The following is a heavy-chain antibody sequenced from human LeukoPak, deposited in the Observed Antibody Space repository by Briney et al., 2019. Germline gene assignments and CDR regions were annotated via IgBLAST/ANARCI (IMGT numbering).Heavy chain of an antibody. CDR1: GGSISSSSYY. CDR3: ARPHRLYSSWAVFDY. Sequence: PSETLSLTCTVSGGSISSSSYYWGWIRQPPGKGLEWIGEINHSGSTNYNPSLKSRVTISVDTSKNQFSLKLSSVTAADTAVYYCARPHRLYSSWAVFDYWGQGTLVTVSS. V-gene: IGHV4-39*07. CDR2: INHSGST. D-gene: IGHD6-13*01. J-gene: IGHJ4*02.